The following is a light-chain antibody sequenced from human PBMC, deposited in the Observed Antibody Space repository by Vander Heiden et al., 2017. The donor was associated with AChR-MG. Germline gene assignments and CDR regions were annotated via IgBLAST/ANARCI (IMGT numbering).Light chain of an antibody. CDR3: KLSYSGAWV. Sequence: QAVVTQEPSLAVSPGGPVTLTCGSSTGAVTSGHLPPWFKQKTGQAPMTLMHHTSDKDSWTPARFSGSLLGDKAALTLSGAQPEEESDYYCKLSYSGAWVFGGGTKL. CDR2: HTS. V-gene: IGLV7-46*01. J-gene: IGLJ3*02. CDR1: TGAVTSGHL.